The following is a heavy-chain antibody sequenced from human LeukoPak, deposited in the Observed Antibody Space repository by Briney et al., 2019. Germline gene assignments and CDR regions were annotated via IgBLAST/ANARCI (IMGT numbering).Heavy chain of an antibody. J-gene: IGHJ3*01. Sequence: GGSLRLSCAASGFTSRGYWMSWVRQAPGKGLEWVANIKDDGSEKNYVDSVKGRFTISRDNAKNSLSLQVNSLRDDDTAVYYCARDIPGAASAFDVWGQGTMVTVSS. D-gene: IGHD2-2*01. CDR3: ARDIPGAASAFDV. CDR2: IKDDGSEK. CDR1: GFTSRGYW. V-gene: IGHV3-7*01.